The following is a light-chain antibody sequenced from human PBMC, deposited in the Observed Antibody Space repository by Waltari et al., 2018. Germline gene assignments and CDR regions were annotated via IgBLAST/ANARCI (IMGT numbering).Light chain of an antibody. J-gene: IGKJ2*01. CDR2: WAS. CDR1: QSVLYSSNNKNY. V-gene: IGKV4-1*01. Sequence: DIVMTQSPDSLAVSLGERATINCKSSQSVLYSSNNKNYLAWYQQKPGQPPKLLISWASTRESGVPGRFSGSGSGTEFTLTISSLQAEDVAVYFCLQYYTSPQTFGQGTRLEI. CDR3: LQYYTSPQT.